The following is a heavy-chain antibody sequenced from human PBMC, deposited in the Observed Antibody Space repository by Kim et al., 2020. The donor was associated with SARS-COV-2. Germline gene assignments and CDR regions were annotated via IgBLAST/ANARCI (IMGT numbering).Heavy chain of an antibody. CDR3: SEVDGY. V-gene: IGHV3-74*01. CDR2: INSDGSRT. CDR1: GFTFSSRW. D-gene: IGHD6-19*01. J-gene: IGHJ4*02. Sequence: GGSLRLSCAASGFTFSSRWMHWVRQAPGKGLVWVSSINSDGSRTSYADSVKGRFTISRDNAKSTLYLQMSSLRVEDTDVYYCSEVDGYWGQGVLVTVSS.